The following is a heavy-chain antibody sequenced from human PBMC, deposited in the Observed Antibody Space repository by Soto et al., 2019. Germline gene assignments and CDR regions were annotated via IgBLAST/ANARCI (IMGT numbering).Heavy chain of an antibody. J-gene: IGHJ4*02. CDR3: ASLGPTIDF. D-gene: IGHD1-26*01. CDR1: GGSISSYY. CDR2: IHSSGQT. Sequence: VQLQESGPGLLKPSETLSLTCTVSGGSISSYYWNWIRQPAGKGLEWIGRIHSSGQTNYNSSLSSRVSMSVDTSKSQISLKLTSVTAADTAVYYCASLGPTIDFWGQGTLVTVSS. V-gene: IGHV4-4*07.